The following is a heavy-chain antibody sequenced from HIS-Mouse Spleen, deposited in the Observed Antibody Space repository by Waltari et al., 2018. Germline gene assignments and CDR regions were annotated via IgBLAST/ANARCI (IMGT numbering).Heavy chain of an antibody. CDR1: GGSISSSSYY. D-gene: IGHD6-13*01. CDR2: FYYSGGT. J-gene: IGHJ2*01. V-gene: IGHV4-39*07. CDR3: AREIPYSSSWYDWYFDL. Sequence: QLQLQESGPGLVKPSETLSLTCTVSGGSISSSSYYWGWIRQPPGKGLEWIGSFYYSGGTPYNPSLQSRVNISVDTSKNQFSLKLSSVTAADTAVYYCAREIPYSSSWYDWYFDLWGRGTLVTVSS.